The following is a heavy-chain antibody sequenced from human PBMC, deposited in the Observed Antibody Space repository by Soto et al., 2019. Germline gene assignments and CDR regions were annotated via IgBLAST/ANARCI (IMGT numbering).Heavy chain of an antibody. J-gene: IGHJ4*02. V-gene: IGHV3-13*01. CDR1: GFTFSSHD. Sequence: EVQLVESGGDLVQPGGSLRLSCAASGFTFSSHDMHWVRQATGKGLEWVSAIRSAGDTFYAGSVKGRFTISRENAKNSLYLQMNSLIAGDTAVYYCARKGKPNGELDYWGQGTLVTVSS. CDR3: ARKGKPNGELDY. CDR2: IRSAGDT. D-gene: IGHD4-17*01.